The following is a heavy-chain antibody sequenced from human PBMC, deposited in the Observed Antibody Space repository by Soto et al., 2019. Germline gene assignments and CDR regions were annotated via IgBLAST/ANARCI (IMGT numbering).Heavy chain of an antibody. V-gene: IGHV4-31*03. D-gene: IGHD2-2*01. CDR2: IYYIGST. CDR3: ARGYCSSTSCYLGGGGYGMDV. Sequence: QVQLQESGPGLVKPSQTLSLTCTVSGGSISSGGYYWSWIRQHPGKGLGWIGYIYYIGSTYYNPSIKSRVTISVDTSKNQFSLKLSSVTAADTAVYYCARGYCSSTSCYLGGGGYGMDVWGQGTTVTVSS. J-gene: IGHJ6*02. CDR1: GGSISSGGYY.